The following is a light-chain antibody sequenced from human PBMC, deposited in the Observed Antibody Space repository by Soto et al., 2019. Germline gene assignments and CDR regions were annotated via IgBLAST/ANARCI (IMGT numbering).Light chain of an antibody. J-gene: IGLJ2*01. CDR1: SSNIVAGYD. Sequence: QSVLTQPPSVSGAPGQRVTSSCTGSSSNIVAGYDVHWYQQLPGTAPKLLIYGNSNRPSGVPDRFSGSKSGTSASLAITGLQAEDEADDYCQSYDSSLSGFVVFGGGTKLTVL. CDR3: QSYDSSLSGFVV. CDR2: GNS. V-gene: IGLV1-40*01.